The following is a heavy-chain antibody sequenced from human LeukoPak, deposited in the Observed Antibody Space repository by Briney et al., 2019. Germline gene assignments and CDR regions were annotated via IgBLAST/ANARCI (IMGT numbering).Heavy chain of an antibody. J-gene: IGHJ5*02. V-gene: IGHV1-69*04. CDR2: IIPILGIA. CDR1: GGTFSSYA. CDR3: ARAITMVRGVKSPNWFDP. D-gene: IGHD3-10*01. Sequence: ASVKVSCKASGGTFSSYAISWVRQAPGQGLEWMGRIIPILGIANYAQKFQGRVTITADKSTSTAYMELSSLRSEDTAVYYCARAITMVRGVKSPNWFDPWGQGTLVTVSS.